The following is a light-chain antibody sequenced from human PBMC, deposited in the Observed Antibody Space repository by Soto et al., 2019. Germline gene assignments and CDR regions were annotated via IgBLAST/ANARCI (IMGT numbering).Light chain of an antibody. Sequence: QSVLTQPASVSGSPGQSITISCTGTSSDVGGYNYVSWYQQHPGKAPKLMIYEVSNRPSGVSNRFSGSKSGNTASLTISGVQAEDEGYYYCSSYTSSSTLDVVFGGGTKLTVL. J-gene: IGLJ2*01. CDR1: SSDVGGYNY. CDR2: EVS. V-gene: IGLV2-14*01. CDR3: SSYTSSSTLDVV.